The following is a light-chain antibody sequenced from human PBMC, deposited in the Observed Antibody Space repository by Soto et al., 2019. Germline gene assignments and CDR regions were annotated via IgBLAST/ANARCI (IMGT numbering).Light chain of an antibody. CDR1: SSDGGGYNY. CDR3: SSYAGKGI. Sequence: QSVLTQPPSASGSPGQSVTISCTGTSSDGGGYNYVSWYQHHPGKAPKLIIYEVNKRPSGVPDRFSRSQSGNTASLTVSGLQAEDEADYYCSSYAGKGIFGGGTKLTVL. V-gene: IGLV2-8*01. CDR2: EVN. J-gene: IGLJ2*01.